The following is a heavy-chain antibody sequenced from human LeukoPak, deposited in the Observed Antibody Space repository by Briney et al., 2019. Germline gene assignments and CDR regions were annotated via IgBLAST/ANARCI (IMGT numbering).Heavy chain of an antibody. Sequence: SETLSLTCTVSGGSISSSSYYWSWIRQPPGKGLEWIGEINHSGSTNYNPSLKSRVTISVDTSKNQFSLKLSSVTAADTAVYYCAAAYYDFWSGYYTRGWFDPWGQGTLVTVSS. J-gene: IGHJ5*02. CDR1: GGSISSSSYY. CDR2: INHSGST. CDR3: AAAYYDFWSGYYTRGWFDP. D-gene: IGHD3-3*01. V-gene: IGHV4-39*07.